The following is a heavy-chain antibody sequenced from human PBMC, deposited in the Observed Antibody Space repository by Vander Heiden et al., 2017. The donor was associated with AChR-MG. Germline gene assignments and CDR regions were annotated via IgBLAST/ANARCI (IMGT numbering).Heavy chain of an antibody. V-gene: IGHV3-23*01. J-gene: IGHJ6*02. CDR2: ISGSGGST. Sequence: EVQLLESGGGLVQPGGSLSLSCAASGFTFSSYAMRWFRQAPGKGLEWVSAISGSGGSTYYADAVKCRFTISRDNSKNTLYLQMNSLRAEDTAVYYCAKVTTTRFVRYYYGMDVWVQGTTVTVSS. D-gene: IGHD4-4*01. CDR3: AKVTTTRFVRYYYGMDV. CDR1: GFTFSSYA.